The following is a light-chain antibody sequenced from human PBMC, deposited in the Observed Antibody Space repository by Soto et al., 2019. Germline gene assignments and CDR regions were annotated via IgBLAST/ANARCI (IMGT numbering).Light chain of an antibody. J-gene: IGLJ2*01. CDR2: DVG. CDR1: SSDVGGYNY. Sequence: QSVLTQPRSVSGSPGQSVTISCTGTSSDVGGYNYVSWYQQHPGKAPKLMIYDVGKRPSGVPDRFSGSKSGNTASLTISGLQAEDEADFYCCSYAGTYTSYVVFGGGTKLTVL. V-gene: IGLV2-11*01. CDR3: CSYAGTYTSYVV.